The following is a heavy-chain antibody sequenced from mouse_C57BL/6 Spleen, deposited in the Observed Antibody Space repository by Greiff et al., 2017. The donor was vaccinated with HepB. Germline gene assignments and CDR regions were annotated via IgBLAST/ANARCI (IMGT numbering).Heavy chain of an antibody. J-gene: IGHJ4*01. CDR1: GYTFTSYW. CDR2: IDPSDSYT. D-gene: IGHD1-1*01. V-gene: IGHV1-59*01. Sequence: QVQLQQPGAELVRPGPSVKLSCKASGYTFTSYWMHWVKQRPGQGLEWIGVIDPSDSYTNYNQKFKGKATLTVDTSSSTAYMQLSSLTSEDSAVYYCARSTVVGYAMDYWGQGTSVTVSS. CDR3: ARSTVVGYAMDY.